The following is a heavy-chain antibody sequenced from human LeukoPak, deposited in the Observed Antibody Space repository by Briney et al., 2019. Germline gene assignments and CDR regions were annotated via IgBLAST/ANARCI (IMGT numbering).Heavy chain of an antibody. V-gene: IGHV1-2*02. D-gene: IGHD3-16*01. CDR3: ARDLPAYDYVWGSYRFHPPDY. Sequence: ASVKVSCKASGYTFTGYYMHWVRQAPGRGLGWMGWINPNSGGTNYAQKFQGRVTMTRDTSISTAYMELSRLRSDDTAVYYCARDLPAYDYVWGSYRFHPPDYWGQGTLVTVSS. J-gene: IGHJ4*02. CDR2: INPNSGGT. CDR1: GYTFTGYY.